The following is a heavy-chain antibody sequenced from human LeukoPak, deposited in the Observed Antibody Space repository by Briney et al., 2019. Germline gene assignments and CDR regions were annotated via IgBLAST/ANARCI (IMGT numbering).Heavy chain of an antibody. Sequence: GGSLRLSCAASGFTFRSFAMQWVRQAPGKGLEWVAVIAYGGSDKYYADSVRGRFTISRDNSKNIVYLQMNNLKTEDTAVYYCASVLDYWGQGILVTVSS. CDR1: GFTFRSFA. J-gene: IGHJ4*02. CDR2: IAYGGSDK. V-gene: IGHV3-30*04. CDR3: ASVLDY.